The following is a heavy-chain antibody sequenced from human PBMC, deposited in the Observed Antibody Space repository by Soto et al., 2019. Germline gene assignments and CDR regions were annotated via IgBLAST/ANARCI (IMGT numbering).Heavy chain of an antibody. CDR2: ISGSGDNT. V-gene: IGHV3-23*01. D-gene: IGHD1-26*01. CDR1: GITFITYA. CDR3: AKGGGTYYCLFDY. J-gene: IGHJ4*02. Sequence: EVHLLESGGGLLQPGESPRLSCAASGITFITYAMSSIRQAPGKGRERVSAISGSGDNTFYADSAKALFPISRDNSQNMLYLQMNSLRGEDTALYFCAKGGGTYYCLFDYWGQGTLVTVSS.